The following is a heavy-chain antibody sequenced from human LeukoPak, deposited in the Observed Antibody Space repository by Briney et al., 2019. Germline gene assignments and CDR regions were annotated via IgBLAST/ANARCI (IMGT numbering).Heavy chain of an antibody. D-gene: IGHD1-14*01. CDR3: ARVYRRYFDY. J-gene: IGHJ4*02. CDR1: GFIFSSYS. V-gene: IGHV3-48*01. CDR2: ISSSSSSI. Sequence: GGSLRLSCAASGFIFSSYSMNWVRQAPGKGLEWVSYISSSSSSIYYADAVKGRFTISRDNAKNSLYLQMNSLRAEDTAVYYCARVYRRYFDYWGQGTLVTVSS.